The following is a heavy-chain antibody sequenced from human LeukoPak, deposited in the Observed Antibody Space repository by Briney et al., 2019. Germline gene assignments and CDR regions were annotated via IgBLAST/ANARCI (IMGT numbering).Heavy chain of an antibody. D-gene: IGHD4-11*01. CDR3: ARVSYSNHEGPMDV. Sequence: PSETLSLTCTVSGGSISSYYWSWIRQPPGKGLEWIGYIYYSGSTNYNPSLKSRVTISVDTSKNQFSLKLSSVTAADTAVYYCARVSYSNHEGPMDVWGKGTTVTVSS. CDR2: IYYSGST. J-gene: IGHJ6*03. V-gene: IGHV4-59*01. CDR1: GGSISSYY.